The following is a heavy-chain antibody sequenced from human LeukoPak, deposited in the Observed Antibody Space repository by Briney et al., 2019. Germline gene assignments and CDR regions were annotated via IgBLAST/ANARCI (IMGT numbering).Heavy chain of an antibody. V-gene: IGHV3-30*04. CDR1: GFTFSSYA. CDR2: ISYDGSNK. J-gene: IGHJ4*02. Sequence: PGGSLRLSCAASGFTFSSYAMHWVRQAPGKGLEWVAVISYDGSNKYYADSVKGRFTISRDNAKNSLYLQMNSLRAEDTAVYYCAKDHNKYYGSGSPFDYWGQGTLVTVSS. D-gene: IGHD3-10*01. CDR3: AKDHNKYYGSGSPFDY.